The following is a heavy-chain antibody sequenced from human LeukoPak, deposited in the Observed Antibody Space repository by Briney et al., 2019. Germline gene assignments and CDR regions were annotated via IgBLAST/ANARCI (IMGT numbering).Heavy chain of an antibody. V-gene: IGHV3-20*04. CDR2: INWNGGST. Sequence: GGSLRLSCAASGFTFDDYGMSWVRQAPGKGLEWVSGINWNGGSTGYADSVKGRFTISRDNSKNTLYLQMNSLRAEDTAVYYCARANDYGDYVDAFDIWGQGTMVTVSS. CDR3: ARANDYGDYVDAFDI. D-gene: IGHD4-17*01. CDR1: GFTFDDYG. J-gene: IGHJ3*02.